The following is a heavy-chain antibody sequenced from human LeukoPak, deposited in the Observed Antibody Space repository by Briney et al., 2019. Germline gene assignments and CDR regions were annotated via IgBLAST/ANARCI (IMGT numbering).Heavy chain of an antibody. CDR2: ISAGGST. V-gene: IGHV3-23*01. Sequence: GGSLRLSCAASGFTFSSYGMSWVRQSPGKGLEWVSAISAGGSTYYADSVKGRFTISRDNSKNTLYLQMNSLRAEDTAVYYCARYSGSYYYPPAWDLWGQGTLVTVSS. CDR3: ARYSGSYYYPPAWDL. CDR1: GFTFSSYG. J-gene: IGHJ4*02. D-gene: IGHD1-26*01.